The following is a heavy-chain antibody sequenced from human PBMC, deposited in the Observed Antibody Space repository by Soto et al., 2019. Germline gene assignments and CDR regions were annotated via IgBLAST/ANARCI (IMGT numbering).Heavy chain of an antibody. Sequence: EVHLVQSGGGLVKPGGSLRLSCAASGFSFNNAWMNWVRQAPGKGLEWVGRIKSKADGETTDYAALVKGRFTISRDDSKNTLYLQMNSLKIEDTAVYYCSTSIQSWGQGTLVTVSS. CDR2: IKSKADGETT. J-gene: IGHJ4*02. D-gene: IGHD1-1*01. CDR3: STSIQS. CDR1: GFSFNNAW. V-gene: IGHV3-15*07.